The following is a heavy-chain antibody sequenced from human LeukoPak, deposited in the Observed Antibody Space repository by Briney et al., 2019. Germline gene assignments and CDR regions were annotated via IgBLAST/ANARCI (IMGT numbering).Heavy chain of an antibody. CDR1: GFAFSNAW. CDR2: IKSKTDGGTT. CDR3: STLASGKYGIDV. D-gene: IGHD1-26*01. V-gene: IGHV3-15*01. Sequence: GGSLRLSCAASGFAFSNAWMSWVRQAPGKGLEWVGRIKSKTDGGTTDFAAPVKGRFTISRADSKNTLYLQMNSLKTEDTAFYYCSTLASGKYGIDVWGQGTTVTVSS. J-gene: IGHJ6*01.